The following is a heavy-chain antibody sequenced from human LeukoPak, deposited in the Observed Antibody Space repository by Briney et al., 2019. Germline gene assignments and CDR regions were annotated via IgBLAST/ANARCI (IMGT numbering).Heavy chain of an antibody. CDR1: GFTFSSYG. CDR3: ARDWFHAIDY. V-gene: IGHV3-74*03. J-gene: IGHJ4*02. CDR2: ITSDGTST. Sequence: GGSLRLSCAASGFTFSSYGMSWVRQAPGQGLVWVARITSDGTSTSYAESVKGRFTISRDNAKNTLYLQMSSLRAEDTALYYCARDWFHAIDYWGQGTLVTVSS. D-gene: IGHD2/OR15-2a*01.